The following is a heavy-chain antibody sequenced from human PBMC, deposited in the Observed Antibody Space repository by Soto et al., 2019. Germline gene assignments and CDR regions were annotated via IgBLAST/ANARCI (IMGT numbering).Heavy chain of an antibody. D-gene: IGHD4-17*01. J-gene: IGHJ6*02. CDR2: IYYSGST. Sequence: SETLSLTCTVSGGSISSGDYYWSWIRQPPGKGLEWIGYIYYSGSTYYNPSLKSRVTISVDTSKNQFSLKLSSVTAADTAVYYCARETNYGDYDYYYGMDVWGQGTTVTVS. V-gene: IGHV4-30-4*01. CDR3: ARETNYGDYDYYYGMDV. CDR1: GGSISSGDYY.